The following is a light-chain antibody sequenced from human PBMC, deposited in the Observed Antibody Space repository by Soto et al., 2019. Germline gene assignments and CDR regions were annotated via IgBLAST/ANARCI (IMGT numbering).Light chain of an antibody. Sequence: DIQMTQSPSSLSASVGDRVIITCRASQSINSYLNWYQQKPGKAPKLLIYAASNLQSGVPSRFSGSGSGTDFTLTISSLQPEDFATYYCQQSYSTPPRTFGQGTKVEI. CDR3: QQSYSTPPRT. CDR2: AAS. CDR1: QSINSY. J-gene: IGKJ1*01. V-gene: IGKV1-39*01.